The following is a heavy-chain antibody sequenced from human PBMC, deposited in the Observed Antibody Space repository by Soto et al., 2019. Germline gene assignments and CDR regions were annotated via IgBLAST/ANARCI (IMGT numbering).Heavy chain of an antibody. D-gene: IGHD1-7*01. CDR3: ARGLELDYYYYYMDV. CDR1: GYTFTGYY. V-gene: IGHV1-2*04. Sequence: QVQLVQSGAEVKKPGASVKVSCKASGYTFTGYYMHWVRQAPGQGLEWMGWINPNSGGTNYAQKFQGWVTMTRDTSISTAYMELSRLRSDDTAVYYCARGLELDYYYYYMDVWGIGTTVTVSS. J-gene: IGHJ6*03. CDR2: INPNSGGT.